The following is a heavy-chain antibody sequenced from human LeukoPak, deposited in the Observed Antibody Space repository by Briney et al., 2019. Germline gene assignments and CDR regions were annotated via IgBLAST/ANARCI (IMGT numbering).Heavy chain of an antibody. Sequence: GGSLRLSCAASGFTFSSYAMSWFRQAPGKGLEWVSAISGSGGSTYYADSVKGRFTISRDNSKNTLYLQMNSLRAEDTAVYYCAKDRSPDVVAAAGIDYWGQGTLVTVSS. D-gene: IGHD6-13*01. CDR2: ISGSGGST. CDR3: AKDRSPDVVAAAGIDY. J-gene: IGHJ4*02. V-gene: IGHV3-23*01. CDR1: GFTFSSYA.